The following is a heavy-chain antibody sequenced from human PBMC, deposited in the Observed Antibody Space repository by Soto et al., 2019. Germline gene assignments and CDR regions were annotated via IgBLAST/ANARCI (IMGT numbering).Heavy chain of an antibody. Sequence: KTSETLSLTCTVSGDSVTSGSHYWSWIRQPPGKGLEWIGYIYYSGSTNYNPSLKSRVTISVDTSKNQFSLKLSSVTAADTAVYYCARDMGTTVTYYYGMDVWGQGTTVTVSS. J-gene: IGHJ6*02. D-gene: IGHD4-4*01. CDR1: GDSVTSGSHY. V-gene: IGHV4-61*01. CDR3: ARDMGTTVTYYYGMDV. CDR2: IYYSGST.